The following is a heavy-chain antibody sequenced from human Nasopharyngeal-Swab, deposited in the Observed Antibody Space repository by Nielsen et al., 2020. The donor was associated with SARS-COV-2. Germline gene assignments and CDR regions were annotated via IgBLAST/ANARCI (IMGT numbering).Heavy chain of an antibody. CDR3: ATPLEESTIRGWLY. Sequence: SETLSLTCAVSGGSISSSGYFWAWIRQPPGKALEWIGNVFYGGSTYYNPSLQSRTTISVDTSKNQFSLKLNSVTAADTAMYYCATPLEESTIRGWLYWGQGSLVTVSP. D-gene: IGHD5-24*01. V-gene: IGHV4-39*07. J-gene: IGHJ4*02. CDR1: GGSISSSGYF. CDR2: VFYGGST.